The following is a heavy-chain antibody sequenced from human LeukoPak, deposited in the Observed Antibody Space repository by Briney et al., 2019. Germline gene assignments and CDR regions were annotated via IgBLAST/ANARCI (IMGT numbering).Heavy chain of an antibody. Sequence: GGSLRLSCATSGFSFSGSTMHWVRQAPGKGLEWLGHIRSKRDNYATVYAASVEGRFTISRDNAYKSLYLQLNSLRAEDTAVYYCASGTIVGARGADNWGQGTLVTVSS. CDR3: ASGTIVGARGADN. V-gene: IGHV3-73*01. D-gene: IGHD1-26*01. J-gene: IGHJ4*02. CDR2: IRSKRDNYAT. CDR1: GFSFSGST.